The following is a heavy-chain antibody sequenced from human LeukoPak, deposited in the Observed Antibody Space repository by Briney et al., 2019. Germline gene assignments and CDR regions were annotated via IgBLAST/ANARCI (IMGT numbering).Heavy chain of an antibody. D-gene: IGHD3-10*01. V-gene: IGHV3-48*02. CDR1: GFTFSIHG. CDR2: IINSGGTI. Sequence: PGGSLRLSCAASGFTFSIHGMNWVRQTPGKGLVWVSYIINSGGTIYYADSVQGRFTISRDNAKNSLYLQMNSLRDEDTAVYYCARVGRGLYSMDVWGQGTTVTVSS. CDR3: ARVGRGLYSMDV. J-gene: IGHJ6*02.